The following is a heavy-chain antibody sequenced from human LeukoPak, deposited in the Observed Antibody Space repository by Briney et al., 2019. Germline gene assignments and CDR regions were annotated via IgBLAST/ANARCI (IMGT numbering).Heavy chain of an antibody. Sequence: PGGSLRLSCAASGFSFSTHWMQWVRQAPGKGLVYVAQIKSDGSATAYADSVKGRFTISRDNAKNTLYLEMSSLRAEDTAVYYCGSLTVVARDHWGQGTLVTVSS. CDR3: GSLTVVARDH. CDR2: IKSDGSAT. V-gene: IGHV3-74*01. J-gene: IGHJ4*02. CDR1: GFSFSTHW. D-gene: IGHD3-22*01.